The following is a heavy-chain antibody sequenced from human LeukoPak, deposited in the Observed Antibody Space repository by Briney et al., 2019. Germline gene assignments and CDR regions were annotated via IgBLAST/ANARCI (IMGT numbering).Heavy chain of an antibody. CDR2: IYYSGST. CDR3: ARGGYYMDV. J-gene: IGHJ6*03. CDR1: GGSISSHY. Sequence: SETLSLTCTVSGGSISSHYWSWIRQPPGKGLEWIGYIYYSGSTNYNPSLKSRVTISVDTSKNQFSLKLSSVTAADTAAYYCARGGYYMDVWGKGTTVTVSS. V-gene: IGHV4-59*11.